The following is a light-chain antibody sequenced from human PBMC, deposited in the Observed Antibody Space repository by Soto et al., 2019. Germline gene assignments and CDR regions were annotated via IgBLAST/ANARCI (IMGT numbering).Light chain of an antibody. CDR2: EVT. V-gene: IGLV2-8*01. CDR3: ACYAGSNKV. Sequence: QSVLTQPASVSGSPGQSITISCIGTSSDVGGYNFVSWYQQHPGKAPKLMIYEVTKRPSGVPDRFAGSKSGNTASLTVSGLLAEDEADYYCACYAGSNKVFGTGTKVTVL. CDR1: SSDVGGYNF. J-gene: IGLJ1*01.